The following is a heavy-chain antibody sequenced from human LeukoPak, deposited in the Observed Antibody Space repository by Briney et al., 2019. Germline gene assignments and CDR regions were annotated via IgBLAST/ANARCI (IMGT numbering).Heavy chain of an antibody. CDR2: IKSKRDGETT. D-gene: IGHD4-23*01. J-gene: IGHJ4*02. CDR3: TSLVGSPTY. Sequence: GGSLRLSCAASGFTFSRHSMNWVRQAPGKGLEWVGRIKSKRDGETTDYAALVKSRFSISRDDSKNTVYLQMNSLRTEDTAVYYCTSLVGSPTYWSQGTLVAVSS. CDR1: GFTFSRHS. V-gene: IGHV3-15*01.